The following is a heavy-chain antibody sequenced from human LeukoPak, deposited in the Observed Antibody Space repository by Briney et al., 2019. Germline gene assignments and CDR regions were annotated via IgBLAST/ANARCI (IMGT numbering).Heavy chain of an antibody. CDR3: AKGPRAAAGLDY. CDR2: IRYDGSNK. Sequence: GGSLRLSCAASGFTFSSYGMHWVRQAPGKGLEWVAFIRYDGSNKYYADSVKGRFTISRDNSKNTLYLQMNSLRAEDTAVYYCAKGPRAAAGLDYRGQGTLVTVSS. J-gene: IGHJ4*02. CDR1: GFTFSSYG. V-gene: IGHV3-30*02. D-gene: IGHD6-13*01.